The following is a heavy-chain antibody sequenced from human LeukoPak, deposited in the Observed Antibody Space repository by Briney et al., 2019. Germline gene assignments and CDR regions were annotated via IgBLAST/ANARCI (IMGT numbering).Heavy chain of an antibody. D-gene: IGHD3-22*01. CDR2: FYYGEKT. J-gene: IGHJ4*02. CDR1: GGSISRSDHS. V-gene: IGHV4-39*01. CDR3: ARLINTMIMVLG. Sequence: PSETLSLTCIVAGGSISRSDHSWGWIRQPPGKGLEWIGSFYYGEKTYYNPSLKSRVTISVDTSKNQFSLKLNSMTTADTAMYYCARLINTMIMVLGWGQGTLVTVSS.